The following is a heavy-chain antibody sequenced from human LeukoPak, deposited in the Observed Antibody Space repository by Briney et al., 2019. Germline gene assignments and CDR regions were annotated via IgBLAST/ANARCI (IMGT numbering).Heavy chain of an antibody. CDR3: AKDSSVPYGITE. CDR2: ISPSDGNT. CDR1: GFTFSKYA. V-gene: IGHV3-23*01. Sequence: PGGSLRLSCVVSGFTFSKYAMSWVRQAPGKGLEWVSAISPSDGNTFYADSVKGRFTISRDNSKNTLSLQMNSLRAEDTALYYCAKDSSVPYGITEWGQGTLVTVSS. D-gene: IGHD4-17*01. J-gene: IGHJ4*02.